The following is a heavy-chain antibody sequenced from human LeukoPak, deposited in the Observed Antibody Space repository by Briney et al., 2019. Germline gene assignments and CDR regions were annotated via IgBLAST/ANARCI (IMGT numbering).Heavy chain of an antibody. CDR2: MNPNSGNT. V-gene: IGHV1-8*03. CDR1: GYTFTSYD. D-gene: IGHD6-13*01. Sequence: ASVKVSCKASGYTFTSYDINWVRQATGQGLEWMGWMNPNSGNTGYAQKFQGRVTITRNTSISTAYMELSSLRSEDTAVYYCARVYSGSWYRYFDYWGQGTLVTVSS. CDR3: ARVYSGSWYRYFDY. J-gene: IGHJ4*02.